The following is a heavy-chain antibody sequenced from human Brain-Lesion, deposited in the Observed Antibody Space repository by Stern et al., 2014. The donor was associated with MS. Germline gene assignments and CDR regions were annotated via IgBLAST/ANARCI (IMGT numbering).Heavy chain of an antibody. Sequence: EVQLVESGGGLVQPGGSLTISCTAAGFTFGNYWMTWVRQAPGEGLEWVANIQDDGNEKNYVDSVKGRFTISRDNARNSLYLQMNSLRVEDTALYYCARVYNTIYGIVTQRGSGMDVWGQGTTVIVSS. CDR1: GFTFGNYW. CDR3: ARVYNTIYGIVTQRGSGMDV. V-gene: IGHV3-7*01. CDR2: IQDDGNEK. J-gene: IGHJ6*02. D-gene: IGHD3-3*01.